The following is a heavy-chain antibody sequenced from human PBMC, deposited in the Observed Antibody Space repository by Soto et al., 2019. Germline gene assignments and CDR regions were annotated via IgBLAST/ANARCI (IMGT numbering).Heavy chain of an antibody. CDR1: GGSISSYY. CDR2: IYYSGST. J-gene: IGHJ6*02. V-gene: IGHV4-59*01. Sequence: LSVTCTVSGGSISSYYWSWIRQPPGKGLEWIGYIYYSGSTNYNPSLKSRVTISVDTSKNQFSLKLSSVTAADTAVYYCARVTPYSSRSYYYYGMDVWGQGTTVTVSS. D-gene: IGHD6-13*01. CDR3: ARVTPYSSRSYYYYGMDV.